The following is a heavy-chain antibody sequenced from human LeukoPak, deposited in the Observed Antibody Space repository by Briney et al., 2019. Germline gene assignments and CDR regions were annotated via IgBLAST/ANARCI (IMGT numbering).Heavy chain of an antibody. Sequence: ASVKVSCKASGYTFTSYDINWVRQATGQGLEWMGWTNPNSGNTGYAQKFQGRVTMTRNTSISTAYMELSSLRSEDTAVYYCARGKRSRDGYNLVYWGQGTLVTVSS. V-gene: IGHV1-8*01. J-gene: IGHJ4*02. D-gene: IGHD5-24*01. CDR3: ARGKRSRDGYNLVY. CDR2: TNPNSGNT. CDR1: GYTFTSYD.